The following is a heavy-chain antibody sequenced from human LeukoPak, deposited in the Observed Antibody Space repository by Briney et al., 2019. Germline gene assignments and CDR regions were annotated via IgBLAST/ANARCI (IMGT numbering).Heavy chain of an antibody. J-gene: IGHJ4*02. CDR2: ISYDGSNK. Sequence: PGRSLRLSCAASGFTFSSYGMHWVRQAPGKGLEWVAVISYDGSNKYYADSVKGRFTISRDNSKNTLYLQMNSLRAEDTAVYYCAKDDVWLVDYWDQGTLVTVSS. D-gene: IGHD5-18*01. CDR3: AKDDVWLVDY. V-gene: IGHV3-30*18. CDR1: GFTFSSYG.